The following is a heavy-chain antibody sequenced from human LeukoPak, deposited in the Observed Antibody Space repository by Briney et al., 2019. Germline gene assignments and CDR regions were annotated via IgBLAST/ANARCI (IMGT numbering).Heavy chain of an antibody. J-gene: IGHJ4*02. CDR3: AKDLPFKGIAAAEGLDY. CDR2: ISYDGGNE. Sequence: GGSLRLSCAASGFTFSSYGMHWVRQAAGKGLEWVAVISYDGGNEYYADSVKGRFTISRDNSKNTLYLQMNSLRAEDTAVYYCAKDLPFKGIAAAEGLDYWGQGTLVTVSS. CDR1: GFTFSSYG. V-gene: IGHV3-30*18. D-gene: IGHD6-13*01.